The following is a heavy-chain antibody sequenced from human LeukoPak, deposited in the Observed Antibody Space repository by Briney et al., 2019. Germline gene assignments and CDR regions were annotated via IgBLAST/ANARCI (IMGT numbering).Heavy chain of an antibody. D-gene: IGHD3-10*01. CDR3: ARGPRWGTSGSGSYTPNAFDI. Sequence: PSETLSLTCAVYGGSFSGYYWSWIRQPPGKGLEWIGEINHSGSTNYNPSLKSRVTISVDTSKNQFSLKLSSVTAADTAVYYCARGPRWGTSGSGSYTPNAFDIWGQGTMVTVSS. CDR1: GGSFSGYY. J-gene: IGHJ3*02. CDR2: INHSGST. V-gene: IGHV4-34*01.